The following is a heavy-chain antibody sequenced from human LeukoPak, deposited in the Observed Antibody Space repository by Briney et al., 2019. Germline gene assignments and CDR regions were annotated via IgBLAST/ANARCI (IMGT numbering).Heavy chain of an antibody. Sequence: PSETLSLTCNVSGASISTDGYYWSWIRQHPGKGLEWIGYIYHSGFTYDNPSLKSRLAISVDTSKNQFSLKLNSVTVADTAVYYCARTTTVTAYYFDSWGQGILVTVSS. CDR1: GASISTDGYY. V-gene: IGHV4-31*03. D-gene: IGHD4-17*01. CDR3: ARTTTVTAYYFDS. J-gene: IGHJ4*02. CDR2: IYHSGFT.